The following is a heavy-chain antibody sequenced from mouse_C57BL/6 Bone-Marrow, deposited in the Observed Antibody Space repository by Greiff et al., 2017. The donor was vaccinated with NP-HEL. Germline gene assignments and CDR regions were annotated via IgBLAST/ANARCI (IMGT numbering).Heavy chain of an antibody. V-gene: IGHV5-6*01. CDR3: ASVYYYGSVDY. J-gene: IGHJ2*01. CDR1: GFTFSSYG. CDR2: ISSGGSYT. Sequence: EVHLVESGGDLVKPGGSLKLSCAASGFTFSSYGMPWVRQTPDKSLEWVATISSGGSYTYYPDSVKGRFTIPRDNAKNTLYLQMSSLKSEDTAMYDCASVYYYGSVDYWGQGTTLTVSS. D-gene: IGHD1-1*01.